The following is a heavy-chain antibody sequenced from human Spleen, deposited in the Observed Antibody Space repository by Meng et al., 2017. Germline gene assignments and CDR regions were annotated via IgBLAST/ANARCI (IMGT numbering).Heavy chain of an antibody. CDR2: INAGNGNT. V-gene: IGHV1-3*01. Sequence: ASVKVSCKASGYTFTDYAIHWVRQAPGQRLEWMGWINAGNGNTKYSQNFQGRVTITRDTSASTAYMELGGLRSEDTAVYYCARGQIRTTGLSFILDYWGHGSQVT. J-gene: IGHJ4*01. CDR1: GYTFTDYA. D-gene: IGHD4-17*01. CDR3: ARGQIRTTGLSFILDY.